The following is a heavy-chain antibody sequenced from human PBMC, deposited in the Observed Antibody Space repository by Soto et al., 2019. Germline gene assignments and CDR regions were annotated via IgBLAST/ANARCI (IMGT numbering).Heavy chain of an antibody. CDR3: ARGGWEEGYSSSWYYYYFDY. V-gene: IGHV3-23*01. CDR1: GFTFSSYA. D-gene: IGHD6-13*01. Sequence: PGGSLRLSCAASGFTFSSYAMNWVRQAPGKGLEWVSSIPGTGGSTYYADSVRGRFTISRDNSKNTLYLQMNSLRAEDTAVYYCARGGWEEGYSSSWYYYYFDYWGQGTLVTVSS. J-gene: IGHJ4*02. CDR2: IPGTGGST.